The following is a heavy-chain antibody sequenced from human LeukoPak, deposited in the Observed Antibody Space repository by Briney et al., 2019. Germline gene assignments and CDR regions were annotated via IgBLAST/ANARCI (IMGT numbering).Heavy chain of an antibody. CDR3: ARATRGRCLDY. D-gene: IGHD4-11*01. CDR2: IWYDGSNK. Sequence: GGSLRLSCAASGFTFSSYGMHWVRQAPGKGLEWVAVIWYDGSNKYYADSVKGRFTISRDNSKNTLYLQMNSLRAEDTAVYYCARATRGRCLDYWGQGTLVTVSS. V-gene: IGHV3-33*01. J-gene: IGHJ4*02. CDR1: GFTFSSYG.